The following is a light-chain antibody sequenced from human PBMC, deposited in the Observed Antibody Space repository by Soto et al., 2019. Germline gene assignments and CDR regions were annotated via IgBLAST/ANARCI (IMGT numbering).Light chain of an antibody. V-gene: IGLV3-1*01. Sequence: SYELTQPPSMSVSPGQTASITCSGDKLGDKYVCWYQQKPGQSPVLVIYQDTKRPSGIPERFSGSNSGNTATLTISGTQAMDEADYYCQAWDYSTAYYVFGPGTKLTVL. CDR1: KLGDKY. CDR2: QDT. CDR3: QAWDYSTAYYV. J-gene: IGLJ1*01.